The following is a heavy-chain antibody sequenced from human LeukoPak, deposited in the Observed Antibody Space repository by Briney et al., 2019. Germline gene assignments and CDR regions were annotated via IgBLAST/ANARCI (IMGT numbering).Heavy chain of an antibody. Sequence: GGSLRLSCAASGFTVSSNYMSWVRQAPGKGLEWVSVIYSGGSTYYADSVKGRFTISRDNSKNTLYLQMNSLRAEDTAVYYCARDTTYYYDSSGYAFDIWGQGTMVTVSS. J-gene: IGHJ3*02. D-gene: IGHD3-22*01. V-gene: IGHV3-53*01. CDR1: GFTVSSNY. CDR3: ARDTTYYYDSSGYAFDI. CDR2: IYSGGST.